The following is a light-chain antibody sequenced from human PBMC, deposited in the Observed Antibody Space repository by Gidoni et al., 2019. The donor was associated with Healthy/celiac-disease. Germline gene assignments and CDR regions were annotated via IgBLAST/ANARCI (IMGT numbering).Light chain of an antibody. CDR1: PSHLHSNGYNY. CDR3: MQALQTPLT. Sequence: DIVMTQSPLSLTVTPGEPASRSCRSSPSHLHSNGYNYLDWYLQKPGQSPQLLIYLGSNLASGVPDRFSGSGSGTDFTLKISSVEAEDVGVYYCMQALQTPLTFGGGTKVEIK. J-gene: IGKJ4*01. V-gene: IGKV2-28*01. CDR2: LGS.